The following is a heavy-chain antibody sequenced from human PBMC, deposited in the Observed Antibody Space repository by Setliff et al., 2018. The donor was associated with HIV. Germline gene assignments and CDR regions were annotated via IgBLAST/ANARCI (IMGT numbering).Heavy chain of an antibody. Sequence: GGSLRLSCAAFGFTFSSYGMHWVRQAPGKGLEWVAFIHYDVSSKYYADSVRGRFTISRDNSKNTLYLQMNSLRAEDTAVYYCARSVIGYYYYGMDVWGQGTLVTVSS. J-gene: IGHJ6*02. D-gene: IGHD3-10*01. CDR2: IHYDVSSK. V-gene: IGHV3-30*02. CDR1: GFTFSSYG. CDR3: ARSVIGYYYYGMDV.